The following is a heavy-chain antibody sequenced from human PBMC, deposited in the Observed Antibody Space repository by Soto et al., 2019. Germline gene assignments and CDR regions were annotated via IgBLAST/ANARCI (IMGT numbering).Heavy chain of an antibody. CDR3: ARLHIAQIAVAGTPLVNAFAI. Sequence: QVQLVQSGAEVKKPGASVKVSCKASGYTFTSYGISWLRQAPGQGLEWMGWVSAYNGNTNYAHNLQGRVTMTTDTSKSAAYMDMSSLRSDETSVYYYARLHIAQIAVAGTPLVNAFAICGQGTTVTVSS. D-gene: IGHD6-19*01. J-gene: IGHJ3*02. V-gene: IGHV1-18*01. CDR2: VSAYNGNT. CDR1: GYTFTSYG.